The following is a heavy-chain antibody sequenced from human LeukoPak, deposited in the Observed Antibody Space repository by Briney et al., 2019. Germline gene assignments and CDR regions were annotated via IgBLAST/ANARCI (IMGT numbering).Heavy chain of an antibody. J-gene: IGHJ4*02. CDR2: ISGSGGDT. V-gene: IGHV3-23*01. D-gene: IGHD3-10*01. CDR1: GFNFSSYA. Sequence: TGGSLRLSCAASGFNFSSYAVSWVRQASGKGLEWVSTISGSGGDTFYADSVKGRFSISRDNSKNRVFLQMNSLRAEDTAMYYCARWFGEPPNFDYWGQGTLVTVSS. CDR3: ARWFGEPPNFDY.